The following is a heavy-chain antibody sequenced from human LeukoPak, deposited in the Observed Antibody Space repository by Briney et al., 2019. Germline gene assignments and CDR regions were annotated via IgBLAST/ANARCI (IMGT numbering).Heavy chain of an antibody. D-gene: IGHD2-2*01. CDR1: GFTLSNYD. CDR2: ISTSSRYI. J-gene: IGHJ5*02. Sequence: PGGSLRLSCAASGFTLSNYDMNWVRRAPGKGLEWVSSISTSSRYIYYKDSVRVRFTISRDDAKNSLYLEMNSLRAEDTAVYYCARADCSSSTCYLRRSWFDPWGQGTLVTVSS. CDR3: ARADCSSSTCYLRRSWFDP. V-gene: IGHV3-21*01.